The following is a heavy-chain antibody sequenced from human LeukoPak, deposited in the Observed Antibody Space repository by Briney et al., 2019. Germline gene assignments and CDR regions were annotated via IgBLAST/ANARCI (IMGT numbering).Heavy chain of an antibody. D-gene: IGHD2-21*02. V-gene: IGHV3-21*01. J-gene: IGHJ1*01. CDR3: ARGYCGGDCYGD. CDR1: GFTVSSNY. CDR2: IDSSSSHI. Sequence: PGGSLRLSCAASGFTVSSNYMNWVRQAPGKGLEWVSSIDSSSSHIYYADSVKGRFTISRDNTKSSLYLQMNSLRAEDMAVYYCARGYCGGDCYGDWGQGTLVTVSS.